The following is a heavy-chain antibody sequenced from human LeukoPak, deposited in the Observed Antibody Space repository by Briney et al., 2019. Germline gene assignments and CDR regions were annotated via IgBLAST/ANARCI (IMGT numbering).Heavy chain of an antibody. V-gene: IGHV4-34*01. CDR2: INHSGST. CDR1: GGSFSGYY. Sequence: PSETLSLTCAVYGGSFSGYYWSWIRQPPGKGREWIGEINHSGSTNYNPSLKSRVTISVDTSKNQFSLKLSSVTAADTAVYYCAREDYGDLFDYWGQGTLVTVSS. J-gene: IGHJ4*02. CDR3: AREDYGDLFDY. D-gene: IGHD4-17*01.